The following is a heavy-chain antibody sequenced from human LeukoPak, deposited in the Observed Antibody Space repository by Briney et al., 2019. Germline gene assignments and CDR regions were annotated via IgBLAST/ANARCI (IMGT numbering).Heavy chain of an antibody. CDR1: GFMYSDYY. CDR3: ARVDEGRNGVTVGY. V-gene: IGHV3-11*06. D-gene: IGHD2-8*01. CDR2: ISSSSGYT. Sequence: GGSPRLSCAASGFMYSDYYMTWIRQAPGKGLEWVSYISSSSGYTNYADSVKGRFTISRDNAKNSLYLQMNSLRAEDTAVYYCARVDEGRNGVTVGYWGQGTLVTVSS. J-gene: IGHJ4*02.